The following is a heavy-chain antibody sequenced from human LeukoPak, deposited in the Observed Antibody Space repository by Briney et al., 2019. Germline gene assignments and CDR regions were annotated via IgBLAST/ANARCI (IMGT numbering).Heavy chain of an antibody. V-gene: IGHV3-21*01. J-gene: IGHJ4*02. Sequence: GGSLRLSCAASGFIFRSYSMNWVRQAPGKGLEWVSSISSSSSYIYYADSVKGRFTISRDNAKNSLYLQMNSLRAEDTAVYYCARDSGYDFSFDYWGQGTLVTVSS. D-gene: IGHD5-12*01. CDR3: ARDSGYDFSFDY. CDR1: GFIFRSYS. CDR2: ISSSSSYI.